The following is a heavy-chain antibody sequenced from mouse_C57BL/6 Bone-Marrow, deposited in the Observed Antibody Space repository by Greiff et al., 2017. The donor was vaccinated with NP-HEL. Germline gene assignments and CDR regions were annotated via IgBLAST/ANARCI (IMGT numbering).Heavy chain of an antibody. V-gene: IGHV1-69*01. D-gene: IGHD2-4*01. J-gene: IGHJ4*01. Sequence: QVQLQQPGAELVMPGASVKLSCKASGYTFTSYWMHWVKQRPGQGLEWIGEIDPSDSYTNYNQKFKGKSTLTVDKSSSTAYMQLSSLTSEDSAVYYCAREGNDDYDTGTWHYAMDYWGQGTSVTVSS. CDR2: IDPSDSYT. CDR3: AREGNDDYDTGTWHYAMDY. CDR1: GYTFTSYW.